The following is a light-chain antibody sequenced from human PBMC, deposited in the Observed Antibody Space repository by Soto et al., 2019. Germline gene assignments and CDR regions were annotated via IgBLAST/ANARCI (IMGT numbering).Light chain of an antibody. V-gene: IGKV1-9*01. CDR2: AAS. J-gene: IGKJ4*01. Sequence: DIQLTQSPSFLSASVGDRVTITCRASHDISTYLAWYQQKPGKAPKLLIYAASTLQTGVPSRFSGSGSGTEFTLTISSLQPEDFATYYCQHLNSYPLTFGGGTKVEI. CDR1: HDISTY. CDR3: QHLNSYPLT.